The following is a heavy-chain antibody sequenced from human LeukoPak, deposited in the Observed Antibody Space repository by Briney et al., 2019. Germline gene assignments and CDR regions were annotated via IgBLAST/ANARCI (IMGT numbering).Heavy chain of an antibody. CDR3: AREPSPGSYDAFDI. CDR1: GGTFSSYA. D-gene: IGHD3-10*01. Sequence: GASVKVSCKASGGTFSSYAISWVRQAPGQGLEWMGGIIPIFGTANYAQKFQGRVTITADKSTSTAYMELSSLRSEDTAVYYCAREPSPGSYDAFDIWGQGTMVTVS. V-gene: IGHV1-69*06. CDR2: IIPIFGTA. J-gene: IGHJ3*02.